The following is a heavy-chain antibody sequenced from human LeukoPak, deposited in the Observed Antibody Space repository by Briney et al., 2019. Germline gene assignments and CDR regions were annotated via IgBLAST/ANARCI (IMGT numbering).Heavy chain of an antibody. CDR1: GFIFSSYS. V-gene: IGHV3-21*01. CDR2: ISSSSSYI. Sequence: GGSLRLSCAASGFIFSSYSMNWVHQAPGKGLEWVSSISSSSSYIYYADSVKGRFTISRDNAKNSLYLQMNSLRAEDTAVYYCASEVVVPAALDYWGQGTLVTVSS. D-gene: IGHD2-2*01. J-gene: IGHJ4*02. CDR3: ASEVVVPAALDY.